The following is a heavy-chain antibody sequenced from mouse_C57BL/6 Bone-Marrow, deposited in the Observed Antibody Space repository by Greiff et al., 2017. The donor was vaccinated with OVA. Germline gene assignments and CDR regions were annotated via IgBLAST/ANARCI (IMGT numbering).Heavy chain of an antibody. CDR3: ARGSGYPWFAY. D-gene: IGHD3-2*02. V-gene: IGHV1-9*01. CDR1: GYTFTGYW. J-gene: IGHJ3*01. Sequence: LQESGAELMKPGASVKLSCKATGYTFTGYWIEWVKQRPGHGLEWIGEILPGSGSTNYNEKFKGKATLTAEKSSSTAYMQLSSLTSEDSAVYFCARGSGYPWFAYWGQGTLVTVSA. CDR2: ILPGSGST.